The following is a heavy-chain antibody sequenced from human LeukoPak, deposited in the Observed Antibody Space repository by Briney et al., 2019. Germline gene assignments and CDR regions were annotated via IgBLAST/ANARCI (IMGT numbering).Heavy chain of an antibody. CDR3: AKDITYSGYY. J-gene: IGHJ4*02. Sequence: GGSLRLSCAASGFTFSSYAMHWVRQAPGKGLEWVAVISYDGSNKYYADSVKGRFTISRDNSKNTLYLQMNSLRAEDTAVYYCAKDITYSGYYWGQGTLVTVSS. CDR2: ISYDGSNK. CDR1: GFTFSSYA. D-gene: IGHD5-12*01. V-gene: IGHV3-30-3*01.